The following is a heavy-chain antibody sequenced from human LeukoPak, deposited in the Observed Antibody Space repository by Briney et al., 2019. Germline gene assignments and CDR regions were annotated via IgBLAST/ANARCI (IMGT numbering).Heavy chain of an antibody. CDR3: ARSRSGYYGDVDY. D-gene: IGHD3-3*01. V-gene: IGHV4-31*03. CDR1: GGSISSGGYY. Sequence: SQTLSLTCTVSGGSISSGGYYWSWIRQHPGKGLEWIGYIYYSGSTYYNPSLKSRVTISVDTSKNQFSLKLTPVTAADTAVYYCARSRSGYYGDVDYWGQGTLVTVSS. CDR2: IYYSGST. J-gene: IGHJ4*02.